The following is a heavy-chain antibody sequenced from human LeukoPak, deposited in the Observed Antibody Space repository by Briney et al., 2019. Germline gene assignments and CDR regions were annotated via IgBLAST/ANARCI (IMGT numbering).Heavy chain of an antibody. CDR3: AKGGYSYVNYYYYYMDV. Sequence: TGGSLRLSCAASGFTFSSYAMSWVRQAPGKGLEWVSVISGSGGSPYYADSVKGRFTISRDNSKNTLYLQMNSLRAEDTAVYYCAKGGYSYVNYYYYYMDVWGKGTTVTASS. CDR1: GFTFSSYA. V-gene: IGHV3-23*01. D-gene: IGHD5-18*01. CDR2: ISGSGGSP. J-gene: IGHJ6*03.